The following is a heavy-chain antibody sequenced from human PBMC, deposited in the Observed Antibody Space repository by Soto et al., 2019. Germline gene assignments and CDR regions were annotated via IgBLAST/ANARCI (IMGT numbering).Heavy chain of an antibody. D-gene: IGHD6-6*01. CDR2: IYNSGGT. CDR3: ARVGVRLGRIAARPQADPYYYAMDV. J-gene: IGHJ6*02. CDR1: GGSVSSGSYS. Sequence: QVQLQESGPGLVKPSETLSLTCTVSGGSVSSGSYSWSWIRQPPGKGLEWIGYIYNSGGTNYNPYIESRVSISVDTSKNQFSRKLSSVTAADTAVYYCARVGVRLGRIAARPQADPYYYAMDVWGQGTTVTVSS. V-gene: IGHV4-61*01.